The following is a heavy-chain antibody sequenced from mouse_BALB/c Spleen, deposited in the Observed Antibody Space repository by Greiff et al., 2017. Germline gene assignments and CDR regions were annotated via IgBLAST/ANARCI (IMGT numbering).Heavy chain of an antibody. CDR3: ARDRRSILYDYDEGGYAMDY. J-gene: IGHJ4*01. CDR1: GFSLTSYG. CDR2: IWAGGST. D-gene: IGHD2-4*01. V-gene: IGHV2-9*02. Sequence: QVQLKESGPGLVAPSQSLSITCTVSGFSLTSYGVHWVRQPPGKGLEWLGVIWAGGSTNYNSALMSRLSISKDNSKSQVFLKMNSLQTDDTAMYYCARDRRSILYDYDEGGYAMDYWGQGTSVTVSS.